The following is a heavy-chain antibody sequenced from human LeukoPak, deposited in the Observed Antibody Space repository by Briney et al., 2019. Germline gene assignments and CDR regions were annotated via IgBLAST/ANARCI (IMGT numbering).Heavy chain of an antibody. D-gene: IGHD4-17*01. CDR1: GGSFGGYY. CDR3: ARAPGYAVTTKGWFDP. CDR2: INHSGST. Sequence: SETLSLTCAVYGGSFGGYYWSWIRQPPGKGLEWIGEINHSGSTNYNPSLKSRVTISVDTSKNQFSLKLSSVTAADTAVYYCARAPGYAVTTKGWFDPWGQGTLVTVSS. V-gene: IGHV4-34*01. J-gene: IGHJ5*02.